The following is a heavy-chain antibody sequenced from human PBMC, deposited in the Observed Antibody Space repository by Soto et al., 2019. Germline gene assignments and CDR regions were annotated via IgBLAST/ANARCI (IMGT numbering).Heavy chain of an antibody. J-gene: IGHJ4*02. CDR1: GFTFSSYG. D-gene: IGHD4-4*01. V-gene: IGHV3-33*01. Sequence: QVQLVESGGGVVQPGRSLRLSCAASGFTFSSYGMHWVRRAPGKGLEWVAVIWYDGSNKYYADSVKGRFTIYRDNSKNTVYLQMNSRRAEDTAVYYWARGAGYSRTTDYWGQGTLVTVSS. CDR3: ARGAGYSRTTDY. CDR2: IWYDGSNK.